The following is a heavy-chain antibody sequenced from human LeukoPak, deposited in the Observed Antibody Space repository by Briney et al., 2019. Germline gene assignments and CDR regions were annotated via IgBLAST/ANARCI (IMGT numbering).Heavy chain of an antibody. J-gene: IGHJ4*02. CDR1: GFTFSSYA. D-gene: IGHD6-19*01. CDR2: ISYDGSNK. CDR3: ARISHSGWYEFDY. V-gene: IGHV3-30-3*01. Sequence: PGGSLRLSCAASGFTFSSYAMHWVRQAPGKGLEWVAVISYDGSNKYYADSVKGRFTISRDNSKNTLYLQMNSLGAEDTAVYYCARISHSGWYEFDYWGQGTLVTVSS.